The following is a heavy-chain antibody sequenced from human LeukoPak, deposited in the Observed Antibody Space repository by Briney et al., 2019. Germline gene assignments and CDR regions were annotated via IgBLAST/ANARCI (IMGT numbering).Heavy chain of an antibody. CDR1: GYSFTSYW. CDR2: FYPGDSDT. V-gene: IGHV5-51*01. Sequence: GESLKISCKGSGYSFTSYWIGWVRQMPGKGLEWMGIFYPGDSDTRYSPSFQGQVTISADKSISTAYLQWSSLKAPDTAMYYCARTIAAAGISYYYYYYGMDVWGQGTTVTVSS. D-gene: IGHD6-13*01. J-gene: IGHJ6*02. CDR3: ARTIAAAGISYYYYYYGMDV.